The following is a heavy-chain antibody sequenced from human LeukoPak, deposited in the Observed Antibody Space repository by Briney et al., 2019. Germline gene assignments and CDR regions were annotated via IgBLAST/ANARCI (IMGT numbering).Heavy chain of an antibody. J-gene: IGHJ6*03. Sequence: PGGSLRLSCAASGFTLSNAWMNWVRQAPGKGLEWVGLIKSKTNGETRDYAAPVKGRFTISRDNSKNTLYLQMNSLRAEDTALYYCARTRELLRDYYCYYMDVWGKGTTVIVSS. CDR2: IKSKTNGETR. D-gene: IGHD1-26*01. CDR3: ARTRELLRDYYCYYMDV. CDR1: GFTLSNAW. V-gene: IGHV3-15*05.